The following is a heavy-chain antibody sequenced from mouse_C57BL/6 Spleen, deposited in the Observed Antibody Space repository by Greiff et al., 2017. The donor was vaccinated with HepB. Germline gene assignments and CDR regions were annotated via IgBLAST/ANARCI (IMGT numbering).Heavy chain of an antibody. D-gene: IGHD2-4*01. CDR2: IDPETGGT. J-gene: IGHJ3*01. CDR1: GYTFTDYE. V-gene: IGHV1-15*01. CDR3: TLYDYLWFAY. Sequence: VKLQESGAELVRPGASVTLSCKASGYTFTDYEMHWVKQTPVHGLEWIGAIDPETGGTAYNQKFKGKAILTADKSSSTAYMELRSLTSEDSAVYYCTLYDYLWFAYWGQGTLVTVSA.